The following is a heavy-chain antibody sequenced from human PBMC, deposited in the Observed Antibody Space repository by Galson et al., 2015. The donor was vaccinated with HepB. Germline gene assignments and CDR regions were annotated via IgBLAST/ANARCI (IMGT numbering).Heavy chain of an antibody. J-gene: IGHJ4*02. CDR2: INGMRTTI. D-gene: IGHD4-11*01. CDR1: GFTFSSYS. V-gene: IGHV3-48*04. Sequence: SLRLSCAGSGFTFSSYSMHSVRQAPGKGLEWLAYINGMRTTIHYADSVKGRFTISSDNAKKSLFLQMNSLRAEDTAIYYCARDDYNDYVRLHYWGQGTLVAVSS. CDR3: ARDDYNDYVRLHY.